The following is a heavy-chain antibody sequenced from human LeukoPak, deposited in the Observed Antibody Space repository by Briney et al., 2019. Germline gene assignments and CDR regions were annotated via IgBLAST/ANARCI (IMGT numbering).Heavy chain of an antibody. CDR1: GFTFDDYG. D-gene: IGHD2-21*02. V-gene: IGHV3-20*04. J-gene: IGHJ4*02. CDR2: INWNGGST. CDR3: ARVLPSYCGGDCYSGSKDY. Sequence: GGSLTLSCAASGFTFDDYGMCWVRHPPAKGLEWVSGINWNGGSTGYEDSVKGRFTISRDNAKNSLYLQMNSLRAEDTALYYCARVLPSYCGGDCYSGSKDYWGQGTLVTVSS.